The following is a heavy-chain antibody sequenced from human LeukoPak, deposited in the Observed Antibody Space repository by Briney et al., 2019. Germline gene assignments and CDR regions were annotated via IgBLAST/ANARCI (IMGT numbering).Heavy chain of an antibody. D-gene: IGHD3-10*01. CDR1: GDSVSSNDAS. J-gene: IGHJ5*02. V-gene: IGHV6-1*01. CDR3: AREVAMIRGVKNWFDR. CDR2: TFYRSKWYY. Sequence: SQTLSPTCAISGDSVSSNDASWNWIRQSPSRGLEWLGRTFYRSKWYYDYEASLKSRITINPDTSKNQFSLQLNSVTPEDTAMYYCAREVAMIRGVKNWFDRWGQGTLVTVSS.